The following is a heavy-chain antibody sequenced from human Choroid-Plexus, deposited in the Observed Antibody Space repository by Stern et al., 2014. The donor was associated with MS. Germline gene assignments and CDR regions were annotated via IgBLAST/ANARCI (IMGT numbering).Heavy chain of an antibody. CDR3: AKDRQYLTYFFDH. J-gene: IGHJ5*02. Sequence: QVQLVESGGGVVQHGRPLRLSCVASGFTFGSCAMHWVRPAPGKGLEGVAGVSYDGSNKYYADSVKGRFTISRDNSQNTLYMQMSSLRPEDTAVYYCAKDRQYLTYFFDHWGQGSLVTVSS. V-gene: IGHV3-30*18. CDR1: GFTFGSCA. CDR2: VSYDGSNK. D-gene: IGHD2/OR15-2a*01.